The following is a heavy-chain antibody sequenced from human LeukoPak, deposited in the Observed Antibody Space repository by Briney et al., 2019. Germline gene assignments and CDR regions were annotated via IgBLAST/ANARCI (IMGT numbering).Heavy chain of an antibody. J-gene: IGHJ4*02. D-gene: IGHD6-19*01. Sequence: PGGSLRLSCAASGFTFSSYSMNWVRQAPGKGLEWVSSISSSSSYIYYADSVKGRFTISRDNAKNSLYLQMNSLRAEDTAVYYCAKDLAVAGCFDYWGQGTLVTVSS. V-gene: IGHV3-21*01. CDR3: AKDLAVAGCFDY. CDR1: GFTFSSYS. CDR2: ISSSSSYI.